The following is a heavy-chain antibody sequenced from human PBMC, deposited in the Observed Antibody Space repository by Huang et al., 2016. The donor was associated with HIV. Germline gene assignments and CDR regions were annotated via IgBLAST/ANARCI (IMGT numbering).Heavy chain of an antibody. V-gene: IGHV4-34*01. CDR1: GGSFSGYY. Sequence: QVQLRQWGAGLVKPSETLSLTCAVYGGSFSGYYWTWIRQSPGKGLEWIGEINHIRKTHYQPFLKSRVTISKDTAKNQFSLQLTSVSAADTGVYFCAREKAADSAWYGVYYFDYWGEGALVTVTS. D-gene: IGHD6-19*01. J-gene: IGHJ4*02. CDR2: INHIRKT. CDR3: AREKAADSAWYGVYYFDY.